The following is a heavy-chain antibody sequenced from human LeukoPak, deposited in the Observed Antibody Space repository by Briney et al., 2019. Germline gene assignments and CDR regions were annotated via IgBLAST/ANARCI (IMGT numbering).Heavy chain of an antibody. J-gene: IGHJ3*02. V-gene: IGHV3-66*01. CDR1: GFTVSSNY. D-gene: IGHD3-16*02. CDR2: IYSDDST. Sequence: GGSLRLSCAASGFTVSSNYMSWVRQAPGKGLEWVSVIYSDDSTYYADSVKGRFTISRDNSKNTLYLQMNSLKTEDTAVYYCARERSSGSYRLGSFDIWGQGTMVTVSS. CDR3: ARERSSGSYRLGSFDI.